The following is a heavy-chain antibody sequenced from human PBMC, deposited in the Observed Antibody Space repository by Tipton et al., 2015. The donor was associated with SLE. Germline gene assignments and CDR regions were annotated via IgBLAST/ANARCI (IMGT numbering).Heavy chain of an antibody. Sequence: SLRLSCAASGFTFSSYSMNWVRQAPGKGLEWVSYISSSSSTIYYADSVKGRFTISRDNAKNSLYLQMNSLRAEDTAVYYCARDPGRGFDIWGQGTMVPVSS. V-gene: IGHV3-48*01. J-gene: IGHJ3*02. D-gene: IGHD1-26*01. CDR3: ARDPGRGFDI. CDR2: ISSSSSTI. CDR1: GFTFSSYS.